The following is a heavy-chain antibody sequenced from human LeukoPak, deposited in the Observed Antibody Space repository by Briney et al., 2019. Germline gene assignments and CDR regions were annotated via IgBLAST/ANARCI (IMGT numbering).Heavy chain of an antibody. V-gene: IGHV4-59*01. J-gene: IGHJ4*02. CDR3: AREGGYYDSSGYYPFDY. Sequence: SEALSLTCTVSGGSISSYYWSWIRQPPGKGLEWIGYIYYSGSTNYNPSLKSRVTISVDTSKNQFSLKLSFVTAADTAVYYCAREGGYYDSSGYYPFDYWGQGTLVTVSS. CDR1: GGSISSYY. CDR2: IYYSGST. D-gene: IGHD3-22*01.